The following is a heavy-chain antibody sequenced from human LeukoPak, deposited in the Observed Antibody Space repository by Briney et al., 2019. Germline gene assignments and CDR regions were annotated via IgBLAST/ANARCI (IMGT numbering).Heavy chain of an antibody. CDR1: GFRFSDYW. D-gene: IGHD1-14*01. J-gene: IGHJ4*02. Sequence: GGSLRLSCAASGFRFSDYWMTWVRQAPGKGLECVANIKTDGSEKYYPDSVKGRFTISRDNAKNSLYLQMNSLRAEDTAVYYCARSNHGPDYWGQGTLVTVS. CDR2: IKTDGSEK. CDR3: ARSNHGPDY. V-gene: IGHV3-7*01.